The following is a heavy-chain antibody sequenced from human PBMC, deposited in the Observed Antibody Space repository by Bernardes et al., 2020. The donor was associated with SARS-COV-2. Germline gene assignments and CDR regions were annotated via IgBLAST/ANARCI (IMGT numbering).Heavy chain of an antibody. CDR2: IYYSGST. V-gene: IGHV4-39*02. D-gene: IGHD3-10*01. Sequence: SETLSLTCTVTGGSISSSSYYWAWIRQPPGKGLEWIGNIYYSGSTYYNPSLKSRVTISVDTSKNHFSLKLSSVTAADTAVYYCARTSYYGTTYWGHGTVVTVTS. CDR1: GGSISSSSYY. CDR3: ARTSYYGTTY. J-gene: IGHJ3*01.